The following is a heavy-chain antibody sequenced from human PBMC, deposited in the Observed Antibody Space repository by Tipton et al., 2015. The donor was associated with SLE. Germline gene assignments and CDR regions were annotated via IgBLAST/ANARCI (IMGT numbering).Heavy chain of an antibody. J-gene: IGHJ3*02. D-gene: IGHD1-26*01. CDR2: IYYSGST. CDR1: GGSISSSSYY. V-gene: IGHV4-39*07. Sequence: TLSLTCTVSGGSISSSSYYWGWIRQPPGKGLEWIGSIYYSGSTNYNPSLQSRVTISVDTSRSQFSLRLSSVTAADTAVYYCARGLWELLHDGFDIWGQGTMVTVSS. CDR3: ARGLWELLHDGFDI.